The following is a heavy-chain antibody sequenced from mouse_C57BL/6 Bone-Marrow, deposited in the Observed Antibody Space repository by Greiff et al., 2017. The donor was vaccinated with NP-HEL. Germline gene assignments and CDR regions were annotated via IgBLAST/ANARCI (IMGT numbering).Heavy chain of an antibody. J-gene: IGHJ2*01. CDR2: ISDGGSYT. CDR3: ARDGWDDFDY. CDR1: GFTFSSYA. V-gene: IGHV5-4*01. D-gene: IGHD4-1*01. Sequence: EVNLVESGGGLVKPGGSLKLSCAASGFTFSSYAMSWVRQTPEKRLEWVATISDGGSYTYYPDNVKGRFTISRDNAKNNLYLQMSHLKSEDTAMYYCARDGWDDFDYWGQGTTLTVSS.